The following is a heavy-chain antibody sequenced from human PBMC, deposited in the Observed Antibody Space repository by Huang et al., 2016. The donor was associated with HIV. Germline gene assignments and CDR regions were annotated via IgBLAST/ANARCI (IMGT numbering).Heavy chain of an antibody. V-gene: IGHV1-46*01. CDR2: INPSDGST. CDR3: ARDRDFYDSSGYWGFNYFDY. CDR1: GYAFTSYY. D-gene: IGHD3-22*01. Sequence: QVQLVQSGAEVKKPGASVKVSCKASGYAFTSYYMHWVRRAPGQGLEWMGIINPSDGSTSYAQKFQGGGTTTRDTSTNTVFMELSSLRSEDTAVYYCARDRDFYDSSGYWGFNYFDYWGQGTLVTVSS. J-gene: IGHJ4*02.